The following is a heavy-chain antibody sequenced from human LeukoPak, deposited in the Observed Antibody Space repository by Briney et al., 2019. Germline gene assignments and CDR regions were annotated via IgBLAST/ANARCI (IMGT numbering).Heavy chain of an antibody. CDR2: IYSGGST. CDR3: ARGSRNVYFDY. Sequence: PGGSLRLSCAASGFTFSSYALTWVGQAPGKGREGVSVIYSGGSTYYADSVKGRFTISRDNSKNTLYLQMNSLRPEDTAVYYCARGSRNVYFDYWGQGTLVTVSS. J-gene: IGHJ4*02. V-gene: IGHV3-66*02. CDR1: GFTFSSYA. D-gene: IGHD2-8*01.